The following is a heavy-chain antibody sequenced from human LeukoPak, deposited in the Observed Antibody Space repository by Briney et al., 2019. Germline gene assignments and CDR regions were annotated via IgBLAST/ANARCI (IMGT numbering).Heavy chain of an antibody. CDR1: GFTFSSYS. CDR2: ISSSSSTI. CDR3: TRGRAYCGGGCYSSWLDP. V-gene: IGHV3-48*02. D-gene: IGHD2-21*02. Sequence: GGSLRLSCAASGFTFSSYSMNWVRQAPGKGLEWVSYISSSSSTIYYADSVKGRFSISRDNAKNSLYLQMNGLGDEDTAVYYCTRGRAYCGGGCYSSWLDPWGQGTLVTVSS. J-gene: IGHJ5*02.